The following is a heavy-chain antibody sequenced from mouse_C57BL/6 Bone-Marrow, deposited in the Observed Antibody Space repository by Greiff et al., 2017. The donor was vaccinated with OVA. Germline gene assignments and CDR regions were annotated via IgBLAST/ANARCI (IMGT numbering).Heavy chain of an antibody. Sequence: VQLQQPGAELVKPGASVKVSCKASGYTFTSYWMHWVKQRPGQGLEWIGRIHPSDSDTTYNKKFKGKATLTVDKSSSTAYMQLISLTSEDSAVYYGAFSTTVVAGDYWGQGTTLTVSS. V-gene: IGHV1-74*01. CDR3: AFSTTVVAGDY. CDR1: GYTFTSYW. J-gene: IGHJ2*01. CDR2: IHPSDSDT. D-gene: IGHD1-1*01.